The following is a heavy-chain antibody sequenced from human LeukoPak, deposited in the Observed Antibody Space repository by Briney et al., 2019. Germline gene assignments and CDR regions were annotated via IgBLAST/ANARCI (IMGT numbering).Heavy chain of an antibody. J-gene: IGHJ6*02. Sequence: SETLSLTCAVSGGSISSSNWWSWVRQPPGKGLEWIGEIYHSGSTNYNPSLKSRVTISADKSKNQFSLKLSSVTAADTAVYYCARDGEGRDYDFWSVGMDVWGQGTTVTVSS. V-gene: IGHV4-4*02. CDR2: IYHSGST. CDR3: ARDGEGRDYDFWSVGMDV. D-gene: IGHD3-3*01. CDR1: GGSISSSNW.